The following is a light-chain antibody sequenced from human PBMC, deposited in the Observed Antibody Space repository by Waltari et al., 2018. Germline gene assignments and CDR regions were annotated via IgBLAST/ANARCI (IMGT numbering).Light chain of an antibody. V-gene: IGKV1-6*01. CDR3: LQENNYPQT. CDR2: AAS. Sequence: AIQMTQSPSSLSASVGDRVTIPCRASQGIRNDLNWYQQKPGKAPKLLIYAASILESGVPSRFSGSGSGTDFTLTISSLQPEDFATYYCLQENNYPQTFGQGTKVEIK. J-gene: IGKJ1*01. CDR1: QGIRND.